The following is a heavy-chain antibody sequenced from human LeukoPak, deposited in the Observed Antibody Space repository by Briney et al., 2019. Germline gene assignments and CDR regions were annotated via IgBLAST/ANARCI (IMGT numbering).Heavy chain of an antibody. CDR1: GFTFSSYW. V-gene: IGHV3-74*01. D-gene: IGHD7-27*01. CDR2: VRGDGGTT. Sequence: QPGGSLRLSCAASGFTFSSYWMHWVRQAPGKGVVWVSRVRGDGGTTSYADSVKGRFTISRDNSKNTLYLQMNSLRAEDTAVYYCARHSGDPHFDSWGQGTLVTVSS. CDR3: ARHSGDPHFDS. J-gene: IGHJ4*02.